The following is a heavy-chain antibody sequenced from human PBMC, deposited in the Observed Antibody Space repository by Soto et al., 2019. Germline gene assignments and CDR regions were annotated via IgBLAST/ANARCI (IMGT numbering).Heavy chain of an antibody. CDR1: GGSISSGGYY. Sequence: QVQLQESGPGLVKPSQTLSLPCTVSGGSISSGGYYWSCIRQHPGKGLEWNGYIYYSGSTYYNPSLKSRVTISVDTSKNQFSLKLSSVTAADTAVYYCARGGRRSPGRDVWGQGTTVTVSS. V-gene: IGHV4-31*03. J-gene: IGHJ6*02. CDR3: ARGGRRSPGRDV. CDR2: IYYSGST.